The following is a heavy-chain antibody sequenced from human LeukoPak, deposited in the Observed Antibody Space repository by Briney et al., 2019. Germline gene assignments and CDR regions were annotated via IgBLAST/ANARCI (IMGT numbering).Heavy chain of an antibody. Sequence: GGSLRLSCAASGFTVSDNYMSWVRQAPGKGLEWVSIIYSDSTTYYADSVKDRFTISRDNSKNTLYLQMNSLRAEDTAVYYCARDLGCSGGSCSHRYFDYWGQGTLVTVSS. J-gene: IGHJ4*02. CDR1: GFTVSDNY. V-gene: IGHV3-66*01. CDR2: IYSDSTT. D-gene: IGHD2-15*01. CDR3: ARDLGCSGGSCSHRYFDY.